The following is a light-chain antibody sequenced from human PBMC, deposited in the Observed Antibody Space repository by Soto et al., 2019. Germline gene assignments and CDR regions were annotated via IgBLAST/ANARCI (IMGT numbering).Light chain of an antibody. J-gene: IGKJ1*01. CDR3: QQYNRYSPT. Sequence: DIQMTQSPSTLSASVGDRVTITCRASQSISSWLAWYQQKPGKAPKLLIYDASSLESRVPSRFSGSGSGTQFTLTISSLQPDDFATYYCQQYNRYSPTFGQGTKVEIK. V-gene: IGKV1-5*01. CDR1: QSISSW. CDR2: DAS.